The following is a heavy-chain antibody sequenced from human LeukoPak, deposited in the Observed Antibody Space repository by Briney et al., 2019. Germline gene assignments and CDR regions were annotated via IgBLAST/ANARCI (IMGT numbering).Heavy chain of an antibody. CDR2: INSSGGST. V-gene: IGHV1-46*01. CDR3: APTNDYYYYFDY. J-gene: IGHJ4*02. D-gene: IGHD2-8*01. CDR1: GYTFTRYY. Sequence: ASVKVSCKASGYTFTRYYMHWMRQAPGQGLEWMGIINSSGGSTSYAQKFQGRVTMTRDTSRSTVYMELSSLRSEDTAVYYCAPTNDYYYYFDYWGQGTLVTVSS.